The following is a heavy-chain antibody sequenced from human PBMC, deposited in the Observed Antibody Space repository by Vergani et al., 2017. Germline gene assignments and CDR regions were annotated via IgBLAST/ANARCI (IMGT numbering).Heavy chain of an antibody. J-gene: IGHJ6*02. V-gene: IGHV1-69*01. CDR3: ARDLNYDFWSGYRAYYYYYYGMDV. Sequence: QVQLVQSGAEVKKPGSSVKVSCKASGGTFSSYAISWVRQAPGQGLEWMGGIIPIFGTANYAQKFQGRVTITADESTSTAYMELSSLRSEDTAVYYCARDLNYDFWSGYRAYYYYYYGMDVWGQGTTVTVSS. CDR2: IIPIFGTA. CDR1: GGTFSSYA. D-gene: IGHD3-3*01.